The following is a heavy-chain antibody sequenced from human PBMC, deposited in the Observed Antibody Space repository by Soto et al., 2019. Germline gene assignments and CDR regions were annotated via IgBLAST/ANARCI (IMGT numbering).Heavy chain of an antibody. Sequence: EVQLLESGGGLVQPGGSLRLSCAASGFTFSSYAMSWVRQAPGKGLEWVSAISGSGSSTYYADSVKGRFTISRDNSKNSLYMQMNSLRAENTAEYYGAKDGTVTTYVDAFDIWGQGTMVTVSS. CDR1: GFTFSSYA. D-gene: IGHD4-17*01. CDR2: ISGSGSST. J-gene: IGHJ3*02. CDR3: AKDGTVTTYVDAFDI. V-gene: IGHV3-23*01.